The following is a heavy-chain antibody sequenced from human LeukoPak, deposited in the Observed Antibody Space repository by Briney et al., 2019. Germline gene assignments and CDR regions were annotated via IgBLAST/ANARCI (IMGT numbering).Heavy chain of an antibody. D-gene: IGHD6-13*01. Sequence: SETLSLTCAVYGGSFSGYYWSWIRQPPGKGLEWIGEINHSGSTNYNPSLKSRVTISVDTSKNQFSLKLSSVTAADTAVYYCARVAAAAPRHTFDIWGQGTMVTVSS. J-gene: IGHJ3*02. CDR1: GGSFSGYY. V-gene: IGHV4-34*01. CDR2: INHSGST. CDR3: ARVAAAAPRHTFDI.